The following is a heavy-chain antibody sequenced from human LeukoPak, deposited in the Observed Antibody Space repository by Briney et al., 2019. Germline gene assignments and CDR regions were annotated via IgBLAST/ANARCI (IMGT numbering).Heavy chain of an antibody. J-gene: IGHJ6*04. Sequence: GGTLRLSCAASGFTFSSYGMSWVRQAPGKGLEWVSAISGSGGSTYYADSVKGRFTISRDNSKNTLYLQMNSLRAEDTAVYYCVKSGSSRMDVWGKGTTVTISS. V-gene: IGHV3-23*01. CDR3: VKSGSSRMDV. CDR2: ISGSGGST. D-gene: IGHD6-19*01. CDR1: GFTFSSYG.